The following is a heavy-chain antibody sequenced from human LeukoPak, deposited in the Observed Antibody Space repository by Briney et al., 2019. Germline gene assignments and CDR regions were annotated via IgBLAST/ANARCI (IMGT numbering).Heavy chain of an antibody. Sequence: GASVKVSCKVSGYTLTELSMHWVRQAPGKGLEWMGGLDPEDGETIYAQKFQSRVTMTEDTSTDTAYMELSSLRSEDTAVYYCATGIHCSSTSCPEPTDYWGPGTLVTVSS. D-gene: IGHD2-2*01. CDR3: ATGIHCSSTSCPEPTDY. CDR1: GYTLTELS. V-gene: IGHV1-24*01. CDR2: LDPEDGET. J-gene: IGHJ4*02.